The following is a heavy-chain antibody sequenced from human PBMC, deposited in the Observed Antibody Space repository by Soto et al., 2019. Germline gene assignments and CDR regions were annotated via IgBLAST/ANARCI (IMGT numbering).Heavy chain of an antibody. J-gene: IGHJ4*02. CDR3: ARAPVGATPEIDY. D-gene: IGHD1-26*01. CDR2: IWYDGSNK. V-gene: IGHV3-33*01. Sequence: QVQLVESGGGVVQPGRSLRLSCAASGLTFSSYGMHWVRQAPGKGLEWVAVIWYDGSNKYYADSVKGRFTISRDNSKNTLYMQMNSLRAEDTAVYYCARAPVGATPEIDYWGQGTLVTVSS. CDR1: GLTFSSYG.